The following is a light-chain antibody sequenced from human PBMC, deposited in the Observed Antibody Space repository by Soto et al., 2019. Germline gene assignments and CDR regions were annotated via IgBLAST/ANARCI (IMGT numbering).Light chain of an antibody. CDR2: GAS. Sequence: EIVLTQSPGTLSLSPGERATLSCRASQSVSSSYLGWYQQKPGQAPRLLIYGASSRATDIPDRFSGSGSGTDFTLTISRLEPEDFAVYYCQQYGSSSWTFGQGTKVEIK. CDR3: QQYGSSSWT. J-gene: IGKJ1*01. CDR1: QSVSSSY. V-gene: IGKV3-20*01.